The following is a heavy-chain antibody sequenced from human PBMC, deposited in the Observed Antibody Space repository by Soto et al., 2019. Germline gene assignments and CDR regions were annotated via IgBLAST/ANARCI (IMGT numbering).Heavy chain of an antibody. V-gene: IGHV4-59*01. CDR2: IYYSGST. CDR3: ARAQQWRRGAFDI. D-gene: IGHD6-19*01. J-gene: IGHJ3*02. CDR1: GGSISSYY. Sequence: QVQLQESGPGLVKPSETLSLTCTVSGGSISSYYWSWIRQPPGKGLEWIGYIYYSGSTNYNPSLKSRVTISVDTSKNQFSLKLSSVIAADTAVYYCARAQQWRRGAFDIWGQGTMVTVSS.